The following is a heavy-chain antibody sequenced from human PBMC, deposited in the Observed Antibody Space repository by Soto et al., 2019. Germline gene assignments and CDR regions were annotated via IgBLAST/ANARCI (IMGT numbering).Heavy chain of an antibody. J-gene: IGHJ3*02. CDR2: IIPIFGTA. V-gene: IGHV1-69*13. Sequence: GASVKVSWKASGGTFSSYAISWVRQAPGQGLEWMGGIIPIFGTANYAQKFQGRVTITADESTSTAYMELSSLRSEDTAVYYCARGSTIEMAATRGYAFDIWGQGTMVTVSS. CDR3: ARGSTIEMAATRGYAFDI. D-gene: IGHD5-12*01. CDR1: GGTFSSYA.